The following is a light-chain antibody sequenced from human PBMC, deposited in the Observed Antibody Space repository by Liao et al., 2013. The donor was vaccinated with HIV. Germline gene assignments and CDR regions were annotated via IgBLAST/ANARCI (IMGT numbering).Light chain of an antibody. Sequence: SYVLTQPPSVSVAPGKTARITCGGINVGSKSVHWYQQKPGQAPVLVIHYDSDRPSGIPERFSGSNSGNTATLTISGTQAMDEADYYCQAWDSSTAWVFGGGTKLTVL. CDR2: YDS. CDR3: QAWDSSTAWV. V-gene: IGLV3-21*01. J-gene: IGLJ2*01. CDR1: NVGSKS.